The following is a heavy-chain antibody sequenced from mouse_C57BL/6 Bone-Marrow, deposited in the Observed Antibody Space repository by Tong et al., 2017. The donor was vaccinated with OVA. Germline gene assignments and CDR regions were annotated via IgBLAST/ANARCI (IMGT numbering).Heavy chain of an antibody. V-gene: IGHV1-7*01. Sequence: VQLQESGAELAKPGASVKMSCKASGYTFTSYWMHWVKQRPGQGLEWIGYINPSTGYTEYNQKFKDKATLTADTSSNTAYMQLSSLTSEDSAVYYCARRRDSGLCYDYGWAYGGQGTLVTVSA. J-gene: IGHJ3*01. CDR1: GYTFTSYW. D-gene: IGHD2-4*01. CDR3: ARRRDSGLCYDYGWAY. CDR2: INPSTGYT.